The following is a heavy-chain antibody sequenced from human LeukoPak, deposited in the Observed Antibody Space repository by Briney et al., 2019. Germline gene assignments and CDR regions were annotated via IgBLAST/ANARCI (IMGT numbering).Heavy chain of an antibody. CDR1: GGSISSYY. CDR3: ARVDREQLAMDV. J-gene: IGHJ6*03. CDR2: IYYSGST. Sequence: PSETLSLTCTVSGGSISSYYWSWIRQPPGKGLDWIGYIYYSGSTNYNPSLKSRVTISVDTSKNQFSLKLSSVTAADTAVYYCARVDREQLAMDVLGKGTTVTVSS. V-gene: IGHV4-59*12. D-gene: IGHD6-6*01.